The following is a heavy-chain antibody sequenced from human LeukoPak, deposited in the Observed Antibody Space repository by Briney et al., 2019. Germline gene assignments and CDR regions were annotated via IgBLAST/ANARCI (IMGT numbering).Heavy chain of an antibody. CDR3: AKTLGRYCSGGSCYSSLYYFDY. CDR1: GFTFSNYG. Sequence: GGSLRLSCAASGFTFSNYGIHWVRQAPGKGLEWVAVISYDGSNKFYADSVKGRFTISRDNSKNTLYLQMNSLRAEDTAVYYCAKTLGRYCSGGSCYSSLYYFDYWGQGTLVTVSS. CDR2: ISYDGSNK. V-gene: IGHV3-30*18. D-gene: IGHD2-15*01. J-gene: IGHJ4*02.